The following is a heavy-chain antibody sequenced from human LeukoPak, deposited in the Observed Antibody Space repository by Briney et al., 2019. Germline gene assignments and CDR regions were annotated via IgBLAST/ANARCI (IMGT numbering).Heavy chain of an antibody. V-gene: IGHV4-59*01. CDR2: IHYSGST. CDR3: ARGRGGYSYADGAFDI. CDR1: GGSISSYY. D-gene: IGHD5-18*01. Sequence: PSETLSLTCTVSGGSISSYYWSWIRQPPGQGLEWIGYIHYSGSTNYNPSLRSRITISVDTSKNQFSLKLSSVTAADTAVYYCARGRGGYSYADGAFDIWGQGTVVTVSS. J-gene: IGHJ3*02.